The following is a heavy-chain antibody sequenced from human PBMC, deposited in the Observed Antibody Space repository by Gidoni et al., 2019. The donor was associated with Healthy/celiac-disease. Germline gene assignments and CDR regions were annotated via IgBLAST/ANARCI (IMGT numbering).Heavy chain of an antibody. CDR3: AKEWGYYDSSGYYSPHDD. CDR1: GFTFRRYA. CDR2: ISGSGGST. V-gene: IGHV3-23*01. D-gene: IGHD3-22*01. J-gene: IGHJ4*02. Sequence: VQLLASVGGLVQPGVSLRLSCAASGFTFRRYALSWVRQAPGKGVEWVSAISGSGGSTYYADSVKGRFTISRDNSKNTLYLQMNSRRAEDTDGYYCAKEWGYYDSSGYYSPHDDGGQGTLVTVSS.